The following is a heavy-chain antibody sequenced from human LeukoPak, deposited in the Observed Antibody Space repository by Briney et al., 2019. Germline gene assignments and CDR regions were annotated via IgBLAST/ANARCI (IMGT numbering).Heavy chain of an antibody. CDR3: ASYDFWSGYSEVDY. D-gene: IGHD3-3*01. V-gene: IGHV4-30-4*01. CDR2: IYYSGST. J-gene: IGHJ4*02. CDR1: GGSISRAAYY. Sequence: PSHTQSLTCTDSGGSISRAAYYWSWIRQPPGKGLHWIGYIYYSGSTYYNPSLKSRVTISVDTSKNQFSLKLSSVTAADTAVYYCASYDFWSGYSEVDYWGQGTLVTVSS.